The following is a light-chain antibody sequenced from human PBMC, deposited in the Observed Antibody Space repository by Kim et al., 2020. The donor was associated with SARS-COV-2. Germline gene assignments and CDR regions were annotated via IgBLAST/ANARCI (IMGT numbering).Light chain of an antibody. CDR2: QDT. CDR1: KLGEKY. CDR3: QAWDSSTVV. J-gene: IGLJ2*01. Sequence: SVSPGQRASITCSRDKLGEKYVSWYQQKPGQSPDLVIYQDTKRPSGIPERFSGSNSGNTPTLTISGTQAMDEADYHCQAWDSSTVVFGGGTQLTVL. V-gene: IGLV3-1*01.